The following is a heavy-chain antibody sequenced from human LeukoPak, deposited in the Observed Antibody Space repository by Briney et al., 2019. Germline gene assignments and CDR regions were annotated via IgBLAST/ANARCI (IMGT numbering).Heavy chain of an antibody. V-gene: IGHV4-34*01. CDR1: GGSFSGYY. Sequence: SETLSLTCAVYGGSFSGYYWSWIRQPPGKGLEWIGEINHSGSTNYNPSLKGRVTISVDTSKNQFSLKLSSVTAADTAVYYCARTPYDRSGYYYLFFDYWGQGTLVTVSS. CDR3: ARTPYDRSGYYYLFFDY. D-gene: IGHD3-22*01. J-gene: IGHJ4*02. CDR2: INHSGST.